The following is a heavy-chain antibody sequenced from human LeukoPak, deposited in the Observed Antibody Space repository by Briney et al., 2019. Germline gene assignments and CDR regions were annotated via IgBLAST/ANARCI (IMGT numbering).Heavy chain of an antibody. CDR1: GVNFSSYW. J-gene: IGHJ4*02. V-gene: IGHV3-49*04. D-gene: IGHD1-7*01. Sequence: GGSLRLSCAVSGVNFSSYWMSWVRQAPGKGLEWVGFIRSKAYGGTTEYAASVKGRFTISRDDSKSIAYLQMNSLKTEDTAVYYCMRGRLELRYWGQGTLVTVSS. CDR2: IRSKAYGGTT. CDR3: MRGRLELRY.